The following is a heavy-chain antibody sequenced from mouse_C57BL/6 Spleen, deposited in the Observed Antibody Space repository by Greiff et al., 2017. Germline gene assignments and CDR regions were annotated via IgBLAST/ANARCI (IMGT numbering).Heavy chain of an antibody. V-gene: IGHV5-17*01. CDR1: GFTFSDYG. D-gene: IGHD2-2*01. J-gene: IGHJ4*01. CDR2: ISSGSSTI. Sequence: EVQRVESGGGLVKPGGSLKLSCAASGFTFSDYGMHWVRQAPEKGLEWVAYISSGSSTIYYADTVKGRFTISRDNAKNTLFLQMTSLRSEDTAMYYCARGRLRRDYYAMDYWGQGTSVTVSS. CDR3: ARGRLRRDYYAMDY.